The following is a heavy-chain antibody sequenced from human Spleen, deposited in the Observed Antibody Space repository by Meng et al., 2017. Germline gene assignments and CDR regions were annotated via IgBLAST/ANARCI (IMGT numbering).Heavy chain of an antibody. CDR3: ARQGPTSGWV. J-gene: IGHJ4*02. CDR1: GNSFISNW. D-gene: IGHD6-19*01. CDR2: TYPGDSDT. V-gene: IGHV5-51*01. Sequence: GESLKISCKASGNSFISNWIGWVRQMPGKGLEWMGITYPGDSDTRYSPSFQGQVTISVDKSINIAYLQWSSLKASDTGMYYCARQGPTSGWVWGQGTLVTVSS.